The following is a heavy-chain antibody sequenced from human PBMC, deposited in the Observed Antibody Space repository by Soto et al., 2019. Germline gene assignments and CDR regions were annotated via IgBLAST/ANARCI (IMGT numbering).Heavy chain of an antibody. J-gene: IGHJ5*02. D-gene: IGHD3-10*01. CDR1: GYTFTSYA. CDR3: ARGSPDYGSGSYLLGFWFDP. Sequence: SVKVSCKASGYTFTSYAMHWVRQAPGQGLEWMGRIIPILGIANYAQKFQGRVTITADKSTSTAYMELSSLRSEDTAVYYCARGSPDYGSGSYLLGFWFDPWGQGTLVTVSS. CDR2: IIPILGIA. V-gene: IGHV1-69*04.